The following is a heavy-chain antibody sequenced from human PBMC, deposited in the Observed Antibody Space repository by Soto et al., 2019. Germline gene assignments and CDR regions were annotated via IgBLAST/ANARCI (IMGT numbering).Heavy chain of an antibody. D-gene: IGHD2-2*02. CDR1: GGSISNYY. CDR2: LHYGWNS. CDR3: ARQGFWAIPGLVDV. J-gene: IGHJ6*02. V-gene: IGHV4-59*08. Sequence: QVQLQESGPGLVKPSETLSLTCTVSGGSISNYYCSWFRQPPGTGLGWIGVLHYGWNSDYNPSLRSRVTMSVDTSKNLSSLRLSSVTAADTALDYCARQGFWAIPGLVDVWGQGTTVIVSS.